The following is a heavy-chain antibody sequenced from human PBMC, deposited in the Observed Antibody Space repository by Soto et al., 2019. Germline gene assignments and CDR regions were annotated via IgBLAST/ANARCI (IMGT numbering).Heavy chain of an antibody. V-gene: IGHV1-18*04. Sequence: AASVKVSCNASGYPFTRYSIRWLRQAPGQGLEWMGWISGYNGDTEYSKNFQGRLTMTIDTSTTTASMELRSLRSDDTAVYYCARASLTIFGAPYGMDVWGQGTSVTVSS. CDR3: ARASLTIFGAPYGMDV. CDR1: GYPFTRYS. CDR2: ISGYNGDT. J-gene: IGHJ6*02. D-gene: IGHD3-3*01.